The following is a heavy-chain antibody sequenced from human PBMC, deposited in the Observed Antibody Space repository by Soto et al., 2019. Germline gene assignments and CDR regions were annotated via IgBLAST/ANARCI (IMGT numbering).Heavy chain of an antibody. CDR1: GYGFTSRL. CDR2: IDPNDSQT. Sequence: GESLNSSCKASGYGFTSRLINWVRQMPGKGLEWMGRIDPNDSQTTYTPSFQGHVTMSVDQSIATAFLEWSSVTAPDTAIYYCAVSQIFGVVDAFDLWGQGALVTVSS. V-gene: IGHV5-10-1*01. D-gene: IGHD3-3*01. J-gene: IGHJ3*01. CDR3: AVSQIFGVVDAFDL.